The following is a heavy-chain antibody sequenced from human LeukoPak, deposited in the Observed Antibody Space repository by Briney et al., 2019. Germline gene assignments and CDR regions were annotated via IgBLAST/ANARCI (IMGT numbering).Heavy chain of an antibody. CDR1: GFTFSSYS. D-gene: IGHD5-24*01. CDR2: ISRSSSTI. CDR3: ARDLTGDGYNSYNWFDP. Sequence: GGSLRLSCAASGFTFSSYSMNWVRQAPGKGLEWVSYISRSSSTIYYADSVKGRFTISRDNAKNSLYLQMNSLRAEDTAVYYCARDLTGDGYNSYNWFDPRGQGTLSPSPQ. V-gene: IGHV3-48*04. J-gene: IGHJ5*02.